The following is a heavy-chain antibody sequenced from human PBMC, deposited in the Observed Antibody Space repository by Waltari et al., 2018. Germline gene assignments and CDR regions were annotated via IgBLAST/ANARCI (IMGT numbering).Heavy chain of an antibody. D-gene: IGHD3-9*01. Sequence: EVQLVESGGDLVKPGGSLRLACVASGFTFSTASMTWVRQAPGKGLEWVGRIKRNSDDGTTDYATPVKGRFIILRDDSKDTVYLQMNSLRTEDTAVYFCATDYDVMTGYSREDALDMWGQGTKVTVSS. CDR1: GFTFSTAS. CDR3: ATDYDVMTGYSREDALDM. J-gene: IGHJ3*02. CDR2: IKRNSDDGTT. V-gene: IGHV3-15*01.